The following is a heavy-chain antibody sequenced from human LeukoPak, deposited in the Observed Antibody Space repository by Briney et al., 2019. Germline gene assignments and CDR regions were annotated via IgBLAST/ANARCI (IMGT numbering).Heavy chain of an antibody. D-gene: IGHD1-26*01. J-gene: IGHJ1*01. CDR3: ARDGISGSYYAEYFQH. CDR2: IYYTGST. V-gene: IGHV4-59*01. Sequence: SETLSLTCTVSGGSISSYYWSWIRQPPGKGLEWIGYIYYTGSTNYNPSLKSRVTISVDTSENQFSLKLSSVTAADTAVYYCARDGISGSYYAEYFQHWGQGTLVTVSS. CDR1: GGSISSYY.